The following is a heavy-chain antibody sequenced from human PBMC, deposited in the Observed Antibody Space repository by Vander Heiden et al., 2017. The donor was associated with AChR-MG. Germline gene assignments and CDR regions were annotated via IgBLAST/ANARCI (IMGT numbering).Heavy chain of an antibody. CDR2: IKSKTDGETR. D-gene: IGHD1-26*01. Sequence: EVQLGESGGGLVNAGGSLSLACAVSGLTFNNAWMSWVRQAPGKGLEWVARIKSKTDGETREYPAPVSGRFTISRDDSKNTLYLQMNILETEDSAVYYCTTGVGRESKLDVWGKGTTVTVSS. CDR1: GLTFNNAW. V-gene: IGHV3-15*01. CDR3: TTGVGRESKLDV. J-gene: IGHJ6*04.